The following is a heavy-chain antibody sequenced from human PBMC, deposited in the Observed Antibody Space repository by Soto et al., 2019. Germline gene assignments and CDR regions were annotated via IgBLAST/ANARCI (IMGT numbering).Heavy chain of an antibody. CDR2: ISYDGSNK. CDR1: GFTFSSYA. D-gene: IGHD3-22*01. Sequence: QVQLVESGGGVVQPGRSLRLSCAASGFTFSSYAMHWVRQAPGKGLEWVAVISYDGSNKYYADSVKGRFTISRDNSKNTLYLQMNRLRAEDTAVYYCARETYYYDSSGYFNWFDPWGQGTLVTVSS. CDR3: ARETYYYDSSGYFNWFDP. V-gene: IGHV3-30-3*01. J-gene: IGHJ5*02.